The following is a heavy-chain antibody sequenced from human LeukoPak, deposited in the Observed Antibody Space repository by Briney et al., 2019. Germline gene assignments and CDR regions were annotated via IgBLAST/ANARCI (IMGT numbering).Heavy chain of an antibody. J-gene: IGHJ4*02. CDR2: ISWEGGST. Sequence: GGSLRLSCAASGFTFEDYGMHWVRQAPGKGLEWVSLISWEGGSTYYADSVKARFTISRDNSKNFLYLQMDSLRTEDTAFYYCAKDQDTSAWFWDSWGQGTLVTVSS. CDR3: AKDQDTSAWFWDS. V-gene: IGHV3-43D*03. CDR1: GFTFEDYG. D-gene: IGHD6-19*01.